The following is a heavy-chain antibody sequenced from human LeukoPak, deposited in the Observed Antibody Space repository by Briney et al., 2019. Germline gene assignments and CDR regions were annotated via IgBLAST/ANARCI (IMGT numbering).Heavy chain of an antibody. Sequence: GGSLRLSCAASGFTFSSYAMSWVRQAPGKGLEWVGRIKSKTDGGTTDYAAPVKGRFSISRDDSENTLYLQMNSLKTEDTAVYYCTTASTVTYYFEHWGQGTLVTVSS. CDR3: TTASTVTYYFEH. CDR2: IKSKTDGGTT. CDR1: GFTFSSYA. D-gene: IGHD4-17*01. J-gene: IGHJ4*02. V-gene: IGHV3-15*01.